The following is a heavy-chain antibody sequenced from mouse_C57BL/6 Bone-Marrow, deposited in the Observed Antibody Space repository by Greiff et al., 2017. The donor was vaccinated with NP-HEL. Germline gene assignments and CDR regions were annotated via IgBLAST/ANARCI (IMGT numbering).Heavy chain of an antibody. CDR2: IYPGDGDT. CDR1: GYAFSSSW. D-gene: IGHD1-1*01. Sequence: QVQLQQSGPELVKPGASVKISCKASGYAFSSSWMNRVKQRPGKGLEWIGRIYPGDGDTNYNGKFKGKATLTADKSSSTAYMQLSSLTSEDSAVYFCAREYYGTSVAYWGQGTLVTVSA. CDR3: AREYYGTSVAY. V-gene: IGHV1-82*01. J-gene: IGHJ3*01.